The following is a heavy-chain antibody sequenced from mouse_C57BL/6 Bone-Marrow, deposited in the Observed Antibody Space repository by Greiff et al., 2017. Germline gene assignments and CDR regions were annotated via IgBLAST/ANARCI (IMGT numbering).Heavy chain of an antibody. Sequence: VQLKESGAELVRPGASVKLSCTASGFNIKDDYMHWVKQRPEQGLEWIGWIDPENGDTEYASKFQGKATITADTSSNTAYLQLSSLTSEDTAVYYCTPDGYPFAYWGQGTLVIVSA. J-gene: IGHJ3*01. V-gene: IGHV14-4*01. CDR3: TPDGYPFAY. CDR2: IDPENGDT. D-gene: IGHD2-3*01. CDR1: GFNIKDDY.